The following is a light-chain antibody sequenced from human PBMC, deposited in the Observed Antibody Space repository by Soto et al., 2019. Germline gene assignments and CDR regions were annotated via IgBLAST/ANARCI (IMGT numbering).Light chain of an antibody. CDR3: QQYDKWPPLT. J-gene: IGKJ4*01. V-gene: IGKV3-15*01. CDR1: RRFSPN. CDR2: EAS. Sequence: EILMTQSPATLSLSPGERATLSCRASRRFSPNLAWYQQKPAQAPRLLIHEASVRATGIPARFSGSGSGTEFTLTISSLQSEDFAVYYCQQYDKWPPLTFGGGTKVEIK.